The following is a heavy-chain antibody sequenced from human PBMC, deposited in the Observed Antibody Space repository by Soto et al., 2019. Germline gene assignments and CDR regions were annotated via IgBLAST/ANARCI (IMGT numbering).Heavy chain of an antibody. CDR1: GFSLSTSGVG. Sequence: VSGPTLVNPTQTLTLTCTFSGFSLSTSGVGVGWIRQPPGKALEWLALIYWNDDKRYSPSLKSRLTITKDTSKNQVVLTMTNMDPVDTATYYCARSRVYSGYAKRYNWFDSWGKGTLVPVSS. CDR3: ARSRVYSGYAKRYNWFDS. J-gene: IGHJ5*01. CDR2: IYWNDDK. V-gene: IGHV2-5*01. D-gene: IGHD5-12*01.